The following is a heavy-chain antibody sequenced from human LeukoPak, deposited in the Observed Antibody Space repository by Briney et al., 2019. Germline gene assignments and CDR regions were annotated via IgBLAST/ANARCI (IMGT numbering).Heavy chain of an antibody. Sequence: GGSLRLSCAASEFTFSDYYMTWIRQAPGKGLEWVSYISSSGSTIYYAGSVKGRFTISRDNAKNSLYLQMNGLRAEDTAVYCCARGIIVGATPVGYWGQGTLVTVSS. CDR1: EFTFSDYY. V-gene: IGHV3-11*04. CDR3: ARGIIVGATPVGY. J-gene: IGHJ4*02. D-gene: IGHD1-26*01. CDR2: ISSSGSTI.